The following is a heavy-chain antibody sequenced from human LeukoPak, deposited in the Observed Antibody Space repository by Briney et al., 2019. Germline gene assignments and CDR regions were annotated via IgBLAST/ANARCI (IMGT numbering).Heavy chain of an antibody. Sequence: GGSLRLSWAASGFTFSTYSMNWVRQAPGKGLEWVSGVSATGGSTYYADSVKGRFTISRDNSKNTLYLQMNSLRAEDTAVYYCAKRLGTLAAAGPSAFDIWGQGTMVTVSS. J-gene: IGHJ3*02. CDR1: GFTFSTYS. D-gene: IGHD6-13*01. V-gene: IGHV3-23*01. CDR3: AKRLGTLAAAGPSAFDI. CDR2: VSATGGST.